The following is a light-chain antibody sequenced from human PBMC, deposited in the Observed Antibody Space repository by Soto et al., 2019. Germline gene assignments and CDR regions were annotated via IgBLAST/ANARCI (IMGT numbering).Light chain of an antibody. CDR1: QSISKW. Sequence: DIQMTQSPSTLSASVGYRVVITCRASQSISKWLAWYQQKPGRAPNFLIYDASTLESGVPSRFSGSGSGTDFTLTISSLEPEDFAVYYCQQRSNWPPLTFGGGTKVDIK. J-gene: IGKJ4*01. V-gene: IGKV1-5*01. CDR2: DAS. CDR3: QQRSNWPPLT.